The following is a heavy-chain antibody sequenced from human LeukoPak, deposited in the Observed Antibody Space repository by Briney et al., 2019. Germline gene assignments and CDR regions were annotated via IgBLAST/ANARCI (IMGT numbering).Heavy chain of an antibody. D-gene: IGHD3-22*01. CDR1: GFTVSSNY. Sequence: GGSLRLSCAASGFTVSSNYMSWVRQAPGKGLEWVSIIYSGGSTFYADSVKGRFTISRDNSKNTLYLQMNSLKTEDTAVYYCTISTYYYDSSGYSPHPRTVDYWGQGTLVAVSS. J-gene: IGHJ4*02. CDR2: IYSGGST. V-gene: IGHV3-53*01. CDR3: TISTYYYDSSGYSPHPRTVDY.